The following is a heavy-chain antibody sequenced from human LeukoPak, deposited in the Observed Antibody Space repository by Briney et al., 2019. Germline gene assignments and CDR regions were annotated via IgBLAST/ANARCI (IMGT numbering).Heavy chain of an antibody. Sequence: GGSLRLSCAASGFTFSSYSMNWVRQAPGKGLEWVSSISSSSSYIYYADSVKGRSTISRDNAKNSLYLQMNSLRAEDTAVYYCASTPGGDYADYWGQGTLVTVSS. CDR3: ASTPGGDYADY. D-gene: IGHD4-17*01. V-gene: IGHV3-21*01. CDR1: GFTFSSYS. J-gene: IGHJ4*02. CDR2: ISSSSSYI.